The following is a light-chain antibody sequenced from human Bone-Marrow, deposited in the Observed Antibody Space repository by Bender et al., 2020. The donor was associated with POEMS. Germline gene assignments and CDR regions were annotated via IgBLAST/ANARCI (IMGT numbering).Light chain of an antibody. CDR3: CSYAGRKLI. Sequence: QSALTQPPSVSGSPGQSVTISCTGTSSDVGSYNRVSWYQQSPGTAPKLLIYGYNNRPSGVPDRFSGSKSGTSASLAITGLQAEDEGDYYCCSYAGRKLIFGGGTKLTVL. V-gene: IGLV2-18*02. CDR2: GYN. J-gene: IGLJ2*01. CDR1: SSDVGSYNR.